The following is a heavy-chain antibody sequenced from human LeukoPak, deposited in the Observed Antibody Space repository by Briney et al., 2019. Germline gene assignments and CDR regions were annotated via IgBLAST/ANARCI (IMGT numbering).Heavy chain of an antibody. CDR2: IYISGSS. CDR3: ARLYCSSTRCFNYRDV. D-gene: IGHD2-2*01. CDR1: GGSISGYY. Sequence: SETLSLTCTVSGGSISGYYWSWVRQPAGKGLEWIGHIYISGSSNYNPSLRSRVTMSVDTSKNQFSLKLTSVTAADTAVYYCARLYCSSTRCFNYRDVWGKGTTLTVSS. J-gene: IGHJ6*03. V-gene: IGHV4-4*07.